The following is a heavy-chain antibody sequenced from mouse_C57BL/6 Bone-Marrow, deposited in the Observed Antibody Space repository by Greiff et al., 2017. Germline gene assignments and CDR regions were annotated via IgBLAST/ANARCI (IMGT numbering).Heavy chain of an antibody. CDR1: GFTFSDYG. Sequence: EVQGVESGGGLVKPGGSLKLSCAASGFTFSDYGMHWVRQAPEKGLEWVAYISSGISTIYYADTVKGRFTISRDNAKNTLFLQMTSLRSEDTAMYYCARKGRYDGYFYWYFDVWGTGTTVTVSS. CDR3: ARKGRYDGYFYWYFDV. J-gene: IGHJ1*03. D-gene: IGHD2-3*01. V-gene: IGHV5-17*01. CDR2: ISSGISTI.